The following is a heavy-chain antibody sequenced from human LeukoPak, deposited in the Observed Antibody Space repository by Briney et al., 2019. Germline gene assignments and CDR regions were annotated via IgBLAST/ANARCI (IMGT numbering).Heavy chain of an antibody. CDR1: GYTFTGYY. J-gene: IGHJ4*02. D-gene: IGHD2-2*01. CDR2: INPNSGGT. V-gene: IGHV1-2*02. Sequence: ASVKVSCKASGYTFTGYYMHWVRQAPGQGLEWMGWINPNSGGTTYAQKFQGRVTMTRDTSISTAYMELSRLRSDDTAVYYCARGTGGIVVVPAAPLDYWGQGTLVTVSS. CDR3: ARGTGGIVVVPAAPLDY.